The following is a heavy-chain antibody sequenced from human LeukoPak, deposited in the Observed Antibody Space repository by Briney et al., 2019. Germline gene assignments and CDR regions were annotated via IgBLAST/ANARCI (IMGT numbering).Heavy chain of an antibody. CDR3: ARDILTGYNFRAPLIPDS. Sequence: VASVKVSCKASGYTFTGYYMHWVRQAPGQGLEWMGWINPNTGGTKSAQNFQGRVTMTVDTSISTAYMEVRRLRSDDTAVYFCARDILTGYNFRAPLIPDSWGQGTLVTVSS. D-gene: IGHD3-9*01. V-gene: IGHV1-2*02. J-gene: IGHJ4*02. CDR1: GYTFTGYY. CDR2: INPNTGGT.